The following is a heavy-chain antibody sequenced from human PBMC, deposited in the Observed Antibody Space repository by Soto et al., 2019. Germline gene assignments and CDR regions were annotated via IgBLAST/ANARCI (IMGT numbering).Heavy chain of an antibody. CDR3: AKKVRGVIAPGPFFDY. J-gene: IGHJ4*02. CDR1: GFDFSTYS. Sequence: GGSLRLSCKASGFDFSTYSMNWVRQAPGKGLEWIAYVSMDSDTIHYADSVKGRFTISRDNSKNALYLQMDSLRAEDTAVYYCAKKVRGVIAPGPFFDYWGQGTLVTVSS. V-gene: IGHV3-48*01. CDR2: VSMDSDTI. D-gene: IGHD3-10*01.